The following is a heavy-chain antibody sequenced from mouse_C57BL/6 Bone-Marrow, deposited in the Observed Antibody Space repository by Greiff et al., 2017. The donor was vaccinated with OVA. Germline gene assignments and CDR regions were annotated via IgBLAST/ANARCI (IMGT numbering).Heavy chain of an antibody. CDR2: IDPENGDT. CDR1: GFNIKDDY. CDR3: TSYGTFDY. Sequence: VQLQQSGAELVRPGASVKLSCTASGFNIKDDYMHWVKQRPEQGLEWIGWIDPENGDTEYASKFQGKATITADTSSTTAYLQLSSLTSEDTAVYYCTSYGTFDYWGQGTTLTVSS. J-gene: IGHJ2*01. D-gene: IGHD2-1*01. V-gene: IGHV14-4*01.